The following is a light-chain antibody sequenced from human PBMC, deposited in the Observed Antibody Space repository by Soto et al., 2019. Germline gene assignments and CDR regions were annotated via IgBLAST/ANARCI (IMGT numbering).Light chain of an antibody. CDR1: SSNIGAGYD. Sequence: QSVLTQPPSVSGAPGQRVTISCTGSSSNIGAGYDVHWYQQLPGTAPKLLIYGTSNRPSGVPDRFSGSKSGTSAALAITGLQAEDEADYYCQSYASSLSGWVFGGGTQRTVL. V-gene: IGLV1-40*01. CDR2: GTS. CDR3: QSYASSLSGWV. J-gene: IGLJ3*02.